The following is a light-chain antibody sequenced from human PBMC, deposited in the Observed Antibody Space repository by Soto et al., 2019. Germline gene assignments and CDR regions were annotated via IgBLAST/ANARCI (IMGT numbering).Light chain of an antibody. CDR3: QQYNSYSPT. CDR1: QSISVW. Sequence: DIQMTQSPSTLSAPVGDRVTITCRASQSISVWLAWYQQKAGKAPNLLIYKASRLESGVPSRFSGSGSETEFTLTISGLQPGDSATYYCQQYNSYSPTFGQGTRWIS. J-gene: IGKJ1*01. CDR2: KAS. V-gene: IGKV1-5*03.